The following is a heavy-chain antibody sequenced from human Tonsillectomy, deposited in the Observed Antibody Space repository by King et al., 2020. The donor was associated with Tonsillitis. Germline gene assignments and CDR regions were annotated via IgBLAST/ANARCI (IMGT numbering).Heavy chain of an antibody. Sequence: QLQESGPGVVKPSETLSLTCTVSGGSISSSDHYWAWIRQPPGKGLEWIGDMDYSGTSFYNPSLKSRITITGGRSENRFPLKLSPVTAADTAVYFCARYVSGSFDYWGQGALVTVSS. CDR2: MDYSGTS. J-gene: IGHJ4*02. CDR3: ARYVSGSFDY. CDR1: GGSISSSDHY. V-gene: IGHV4-39*01. D-gene: IGHD1-26*01.